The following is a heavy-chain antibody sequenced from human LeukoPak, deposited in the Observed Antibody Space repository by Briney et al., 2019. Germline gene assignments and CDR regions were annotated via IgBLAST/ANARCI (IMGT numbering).Heavy chain of an antibody. CDR1: GGSISSYY. D-gene: IGHD2-2*01. V-gene: IGHV4-59*01. J-gene: IGHJ4*02. Sequence: SETLSLTCTVSGGSISSYYWSWIRQPPGKGLEWIGYIYYSGSTNYNPSLKSRVTISVDTSKNQFSLKLSSVTAADTAVYYCARGRSSSTSCYSDYWGQGTLVTVSS. CDR2: IYYSGST. CDR3: ARGRSSSTSCYSDY.